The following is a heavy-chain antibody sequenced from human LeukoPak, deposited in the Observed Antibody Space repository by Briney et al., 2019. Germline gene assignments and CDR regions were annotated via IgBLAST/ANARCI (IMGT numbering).Heavy chain of an antibody. CDR3: ARLVVVAHDAFDI. CDR2: IYPGDSDT. J-gene: IGHJ3*02. Sequence: GESLKISCKGSGYIFTSYWIGWVRQMPGKGLEWMGIIYPGDSDTRYSPSFQGQVTISADKSISTAYLQWSSLKASDTAMYYCARLVVVAHDAFDIWGQGTMVTVSS. D-gene: IGHD2-15*01. V-gene: IGHV5-51*01. CDR1: GYIFTSYW.